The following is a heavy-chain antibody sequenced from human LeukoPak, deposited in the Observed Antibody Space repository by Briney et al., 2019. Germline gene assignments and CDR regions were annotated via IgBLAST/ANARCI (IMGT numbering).Heavy chain of an antibody. J-gene: IGHJ4*02. Sequence: SETLSLTCTVSGGSITSSTYYWGWIRQPPGKGLEWIGYIYYSGSTNYNPSLKSRVTISVDTSKNQFSLKLNSVTAADTAVYYCARASSIRRGYSYGLVDYWGQGTLVTVSS. D-gene: IGHD5-18*01. V-gene: IGHV4-61*05. CDR1: GGSITSSTYY. CDR3: ARASSIRRGYSYGLVDY. CDR2: IYYSGST.